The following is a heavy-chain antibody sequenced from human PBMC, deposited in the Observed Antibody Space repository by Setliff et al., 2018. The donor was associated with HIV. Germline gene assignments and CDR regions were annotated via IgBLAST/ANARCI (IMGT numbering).Heavy chain of an antibody. J-gene: IGHJ4*02. D-gene: IGHD3-3*01. CDR3: ARYNFWSGYESDY. Sequence: ASVKVSCKASGYTFTSYAMHWVRQAPGQRLEWMGWNNAGNGNTKYAQKFQGRVTMTTDTSARTGYMELRNLRSDDTAVYYCARYNFWSGYESDYWGQGTLVTVSS. V-gene: IGHV1-3*01. CDR2: NNAGNGNT. CDR1: GYTFTSYA.